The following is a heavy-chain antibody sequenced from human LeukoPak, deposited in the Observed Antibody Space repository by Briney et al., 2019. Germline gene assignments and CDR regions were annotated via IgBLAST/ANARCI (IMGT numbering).Heavy chain of an antibody. CDR2: INPNSGGT. D-gene: IGHD6-13*01. CDR3: ARDSRKPGIAAVAGS. Sequence: GASVKVSCKASGYTFTGYYMHWVRQAPGQGLEWMGRINPNSGGTNYAQKFQGRVTMTRDTSISTAYMELSGLRSDDTAVYYCARDSRKPGIAAVAGSWGQGTLVTVSS. CDR1: GYTFTGYY. V-gene: IGHV1-2*06. J-gene: IGHJ5*02.